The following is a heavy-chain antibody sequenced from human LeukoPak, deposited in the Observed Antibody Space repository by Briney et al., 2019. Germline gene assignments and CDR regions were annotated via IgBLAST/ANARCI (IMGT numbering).Heavy chain of an antibody. D-gene: IGHD6-19*01. J-gene: IGHJ4*02. CDR3: ARAVAGVGDDFDY. V-gene: IGHV4-34*01. CDR1: GGSFSGYY. CDR2: INHSGST. Sequence: SETLSLTCAVYGGSFSGYYWSWIRQPPGKGLEWIGEINHSGSTNYNPSLKSRVTISVDTSKNQFSLKLSSVIAADTAVYYCARAVAGVGDDFDYWGLGTLVTVSS.